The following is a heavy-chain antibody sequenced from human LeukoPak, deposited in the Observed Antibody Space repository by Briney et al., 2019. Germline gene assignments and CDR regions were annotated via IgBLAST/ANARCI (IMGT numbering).Heavy chain of an antibody. CDR1: GFTFSSYA. CDR2: ISGSGGST. Sequence: GGSLRLSCAASGFTFSSYAMSWVRQAPGKGLEWVSSISGSGGSTYYADSVKGRFTISRDNSKNTLYLQMISLRAEDTASYYCAKGRIGWAAFDIWGQGTMVTVSS. D-gene: IGHD1-26*01. J-gene: IGHJ3*02. CDR3: AKGRIGWAAFDI. V-gene: IGHV3-23*01.